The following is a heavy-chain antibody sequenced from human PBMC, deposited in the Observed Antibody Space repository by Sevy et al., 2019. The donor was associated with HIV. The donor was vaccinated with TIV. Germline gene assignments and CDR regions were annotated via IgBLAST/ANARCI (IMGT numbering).Heavy chain of an antibody. CDR3: ARGWKYSSSSFYYYYYGMDV. CDR2: MNPNSGNT. V-gene: IGHV1-8*01. Sequence: ASVKVSCKASGYTFTSYDINWVRQATGQGLEWMGWMNPNSGNTGYAQKFQGRVTMTRNTSISTAYMELSSLRSEDTAVYYCARGWKYSSSSFYYYYYGMDVWGQGTTVTVSS. J-gene: IGHJ6*02. D-gene: IGHD6-6*01. CDR1: GYTFTSYD.